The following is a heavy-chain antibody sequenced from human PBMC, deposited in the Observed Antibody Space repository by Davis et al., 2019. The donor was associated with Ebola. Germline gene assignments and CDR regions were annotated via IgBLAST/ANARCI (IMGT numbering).Heavy chain of an antibody. CDR3: ARGGTVVFDY. J-gene: IGHJ4*02. V-gene: IGHV4-39*07. CDR1: GGSISSSSYY. D-gene: IGHD2-2*01. Sequence: MPSETLSLTCTVSGGSISSSSYYWGWIRQPPGKGLEWIGSIYYSGSTYYNLSLKSRVTISVDTSKNQFSLKLSSVTAADTAVYYCARGGTVVFDYWGQGTLVTVSS. CDR2: IYYSGST.